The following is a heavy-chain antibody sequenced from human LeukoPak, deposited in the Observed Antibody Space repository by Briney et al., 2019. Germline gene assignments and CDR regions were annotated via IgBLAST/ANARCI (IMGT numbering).Heavy chain of an antibody. Sequence: GSLRLSCAASGFTFSSYGMHWVRQAPGKGLEWVAFIRYDGNYKYYPDSVKGRFTITRDNSKNTLYLQMDSLRPEDTAVYYCATSGWWGYFDYWGQGTLVTVSS. D-gene: IGHD6-19*01. CDR3: ATSGWWGYFDY. CDR1: GFTFSSYG. CDR2: IRYDGNYK. J-gene: IGHJ4*02. V-gene: IGHV3-30*02.